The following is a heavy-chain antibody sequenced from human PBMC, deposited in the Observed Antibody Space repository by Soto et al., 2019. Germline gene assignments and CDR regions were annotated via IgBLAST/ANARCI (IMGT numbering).Heavy chain of an antibody. CDR1: GYTFTSYG. J-gene: IGHJ4*02. Sequence: ASVKVSCKASGYTFTSYGISWVRQAPGQRLEWMGWINAGNGNTKYSQKFQGRVTITRDTSASTAYMELSSLRSEDTAVYYCEKSNRSPPWSWVYFDYWGQGTLVTVSS. V-gene: IGHV1-3*01. D-gene: IGHD1-26*01. CDR2: INAGNGNT. CDR3: EKSNRSPPWSWVYFDY.